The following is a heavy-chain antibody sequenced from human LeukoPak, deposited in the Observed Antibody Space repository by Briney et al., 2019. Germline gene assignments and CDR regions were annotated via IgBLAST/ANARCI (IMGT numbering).Heavy chain of an antibody. D-gene: IGHD6-6*01. CDR1: GFTFSSYG. CDR2: IRYDGSNK. CDR3: AKGIAAHRGPMDV. J-gene: IGHJ6*03. V-gene: IGHV3-30*02. Sequence: GGSLXLSCAASGFTFSSYGMHWVRQAPGKGLEWVAFIRYDGSNKYYADSVKGRFTISRDNSKNTPYLQMNSLRAEDTAVYYCAKGIAAHRGPMDVWGKGTTVTVSS.